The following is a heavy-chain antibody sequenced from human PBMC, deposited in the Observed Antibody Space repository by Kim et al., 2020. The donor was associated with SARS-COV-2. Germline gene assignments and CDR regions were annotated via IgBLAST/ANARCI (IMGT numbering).Heavy chain of an antibody. Sequence: GGSLRLSCAASGFTFSDYYISWIRQAPGKGLEWVSYISTSGTTIYYADSVKGRFTISRDNAKNSLSLQMNSLRAEETAVYYCARPGEHHRFEAPRAFDIWVQATMVTVSS. CDR2: ISTSGTTI. D-gene: IGHD2-21*01. J-gene: IGHJ3*02. V-gene: IGHV3-11*01. CDR1: GFTFSDYY. CDR3: ARPGEHHRFEAPRAFDI.